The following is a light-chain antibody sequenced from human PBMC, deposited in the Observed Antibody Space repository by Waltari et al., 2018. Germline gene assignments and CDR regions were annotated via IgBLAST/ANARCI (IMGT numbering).Light chain of an antibody. CDR2: SND. V-gene: IGLV1-44*01. CDR1: YSTIGSNI. Sequence: QSVLTQPPSASGTPGQRVSISCSGSYSTIGSNIVTWYQQLPGTAPKLLIYSNDSRPSAVPDRVSGSKSGTSASLAISGLQSEDEAEYSCATWDDRLTGVVFGGGTRVTVL. CDR3: ATWDDRLTGVV. J-gene: IGLJ2*01.